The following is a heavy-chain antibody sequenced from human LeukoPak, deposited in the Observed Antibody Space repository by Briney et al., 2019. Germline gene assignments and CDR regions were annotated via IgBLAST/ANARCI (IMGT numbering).Heavy chain of an antibody. D-gene: IGHD3-22*01. V-gene: IGHV4-61*01. CDR2: IYYSGST. CDR1: GGSVSSGSYY. CDR3: ARDFTMTI. Sequence: PSETLFLTCTVSGGSVSSGSYYWSWIWQPPGKGLEWIGYIYYSGSTNYNPSLKSRATISVDTSKNQFSLKLSSVTAADTAVYYCARDFTMTIWGQGTLVTVSS. J-gene: IGHJ4*02.